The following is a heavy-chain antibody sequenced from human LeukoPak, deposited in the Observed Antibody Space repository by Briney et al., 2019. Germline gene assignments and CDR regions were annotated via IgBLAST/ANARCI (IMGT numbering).Heavy chain of an antibody. Sequence: GGSLRLSCAASGFTFSSYAMSWVRQAPGKGLEWVSAISGSGGSTYYADFVKGRLTISRDNSKNTLYLQMNSLRAEDTAVYYCAKDQGSVAAAVSWFDPWGQGTLVTVSS. CDR2: ISGSGGST. J-gene: IGHJ5*02. CDR1: GFTFSSYA. CDR3: AKDQGSVAAAVSWFDP. D-gene: IGHD6-13*01. V-gene: IGHV3-23*01.